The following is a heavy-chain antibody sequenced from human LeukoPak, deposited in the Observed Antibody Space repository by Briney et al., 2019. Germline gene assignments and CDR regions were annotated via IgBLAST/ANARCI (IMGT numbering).Heavy chain of an antibody. CDR3: ARGSYYDTSGYVNWYFDL. J-gene: IGHJ2*01. CDR1: GFPFSNYW. V-gene: IGHV3-7*01. Sequence: GGSLRLSCASSGFPFSNYWMSWVRQAPGKGLEWVASIMQCGSEKYYVDSVKGRFTISRDNAKNSLYLQMNSLRAEDTTVYYCARGSYYDTSGYVNWYFDLWGRGTLVTVSS. D-gene: IGHD3-22*01. CDR2: IMQCGSEK.